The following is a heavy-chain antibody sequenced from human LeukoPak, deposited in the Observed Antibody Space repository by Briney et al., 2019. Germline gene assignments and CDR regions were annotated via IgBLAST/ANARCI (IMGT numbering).Heavy chain of an antibody. V-gene: IGHV3-23*01. CDR1: GFTFSHYG. CDR2: ISGSGGST. D-gene: IGHD2-21*02. Sequence: GGSLRLACAASGFTFSHYGMTWVRQAPGKGLEWVSAISGSGGSTYYAGSVKGRFTISRDNSKNTLYLQMNSLRADDTAVYYCAKSHHVTAIDYWGQGTLVTVSS. J-gene: IGHJ4*02. CDR3: AKSHHVTAIDY.